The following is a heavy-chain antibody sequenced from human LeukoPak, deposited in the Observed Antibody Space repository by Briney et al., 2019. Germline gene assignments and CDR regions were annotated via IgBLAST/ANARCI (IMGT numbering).Heavy chain of an antibody. CDR1: GFTFSSIV. V-gene: IGHV3-23*01. J-gene: IGHJ4*02. CDR2: ITAGGSNT. D-gene: IGHD1-1*01. CDR3: ATRGTSATKYFAD. Sequence: GGSLRLSCGASGFTFSSIVMSWVRQTPGKGLEWVATITAGGSNTYYADSVKGRFTISRDNSKNTLHLQMNSLRAEDTAVYYCATRGTSATKYFADWGQGTLVSVSS.